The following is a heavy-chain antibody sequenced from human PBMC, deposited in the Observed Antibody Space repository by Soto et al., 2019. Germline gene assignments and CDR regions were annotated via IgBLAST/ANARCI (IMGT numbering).Heavy chain of an antibody. CDR1: GFTLSSHW. CDR2: INRDESTI. Sequence: EVQLVESGGGLAQPGGSLRLSCAASGFTLSSHWMHWVRQAPGKGLGWVSRINRDESTINYDDSVRGRYTISRDNAKNTLSLQMNSLRAEDTAVYYCARVADCTYSSNCNGRAAFDMWGQGTMVTVSS. V-gene: IGHV3-74*01. CDR3: ARVADCTYSSNCNGRAAFDM. D-gene: IGHD6-13*01. J-gene: IGHJ3*02.